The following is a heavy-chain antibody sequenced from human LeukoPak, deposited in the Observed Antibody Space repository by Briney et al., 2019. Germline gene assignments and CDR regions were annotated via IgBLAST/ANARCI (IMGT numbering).Heavy chain of an antibody. CDR2: ISADGPT. CDR1: GFTFSSSP. J-gene: IGHJ4*02. Sequence: GGSLRLSCAASGFTFSSSPMSWVRQAPGKGLDWVSSISADGPTYYADSVKGRFTISRDNSKNTLYLQMNSLRAEDTAVYYCAKRSRAAAGTIDYWGQGTLVTVSS. D-gene: IGHD6-13*01. V-gene: IGHV3-23*01. CDR3: AKRSRAAAGTIDY.